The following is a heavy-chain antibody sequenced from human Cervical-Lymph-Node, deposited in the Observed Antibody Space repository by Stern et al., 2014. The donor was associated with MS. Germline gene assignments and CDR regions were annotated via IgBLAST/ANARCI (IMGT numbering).Heavy chain of an antibody. CDR1: GILFSGAS. Sequence: EVHLVESGGGLVQPGGSLKLSCAASGILFSGASMHWVRQPSGKGLEWIGRIRSKTNGYTATYTASVKGRFTISRDDSKSTTYLQMNSLKTEDTAVYYCVSDGSGWRNWGQGTLVTVSS. J-gene: IGHJ4*02. V-gene: IGHV3-73*01. CDR3: VSDGSGWRN. CDR2: IRSKTNGYTA. D-gene: IGHD3-10*01.